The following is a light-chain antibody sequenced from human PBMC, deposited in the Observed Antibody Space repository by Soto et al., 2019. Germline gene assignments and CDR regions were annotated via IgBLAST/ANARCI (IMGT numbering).Light chain of an antibody. CDR3: CSYTSTATYV. Sequence: QSVLTQPASVSGSPGQSITISCSGTTSDIGGFIYVSWYQQNPGKAPKLILYEVSNRPSGVSHRFSGSKSGNTASLTISGLQPEDEADYFCCSYTSTATYVFGTGTKLTVL. CDR2: EVS. CDR1: TSDIGGFIY. J-gene: IGLJ1*01. V-gene: IGLV2-14*01.